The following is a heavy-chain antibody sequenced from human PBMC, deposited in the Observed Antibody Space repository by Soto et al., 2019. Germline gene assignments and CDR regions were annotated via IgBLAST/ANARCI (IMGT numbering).Heavy chain of an antibody. CDR1: GVSISSGGSY. CDR2: IYYSGST. J-gene: IGHJ6*02. D-gene: IGHD7-27*01. Sequence: QVQLQESGPGLVKPSQTLSLTCTVSGVSISSGGSYWSWIRQHPGRGLEWIGYIYYSGSTYYKPSLKRRVTISLGTSKNHFSLKLNSVTAADTAVYYCAREGRNDLWAMDVWGQGTTVTVSS. V-gene: IGHV4-31*03. CDR3: AREGRNDLWAMDV.